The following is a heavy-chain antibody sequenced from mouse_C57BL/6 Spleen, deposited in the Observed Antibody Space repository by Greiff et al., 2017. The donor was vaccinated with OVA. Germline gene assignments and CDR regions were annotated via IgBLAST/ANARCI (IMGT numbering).Heavy chain of an antibody. V-gene: IGHV14-1*01. J-gene: IGHJ1*03. Sequence: VHVKQSGAELVRPGASVKLSCTASGFNIKDYYMHWVKQRPEQGLEWIGRIDPEDGDTEYAPKFPGKATMTADTSSNTAYLQRSSLTSEDTAVYYCTTSEATVVAKGWCFDVWGTGTTVTVSS. D-gene: IGHD1-1*01. CDR2: IDPEDGDT. CDR1: GFNIKDYY. CDR3: TTSEATVVAKGWCFDV.